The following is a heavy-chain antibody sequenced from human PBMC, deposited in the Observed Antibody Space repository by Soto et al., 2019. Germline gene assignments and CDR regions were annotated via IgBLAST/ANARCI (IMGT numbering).Heavy chain of an antibody. D-gene: IGHD6-25*01. J-gene: IGHJ4*02. V-gene: IGHV3-53*01. Sequence: VPLVESGGGLIQPGGSLRLSCAASGFTVSNNPMTWVRQAAGKGLELVSFVHGGGSTSYADSVKGRFTISRDNSKNPLYLQMDSLRAEDTAIYYCAGRLTAAASLDYWGRRALVTVSS. CDR3: AGRLTAAASLDY. CDR1: GFTVSNNP. CDR2: VHGGGST.